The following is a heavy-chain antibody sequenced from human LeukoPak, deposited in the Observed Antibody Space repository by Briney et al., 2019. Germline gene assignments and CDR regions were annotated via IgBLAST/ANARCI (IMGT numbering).Heavy chain of an antibody. CDR2: ISAYNGNT. D-gene: IGHD1-7*01. CDR1: GYTFTSYG. J-gene: IGHJ4*02. Sequence: ASVTVSFKASGYTFTSYGISWVRQAPGQGLEWMGWISAYNGNTNYAQKLQGRVTITTDTSTSTAYMELRSLRSDDTAVYYCARAQGLELPDYWGQGTLVTVSS. CDR3: ARAQGLELPDY. V-gene: IGHV1-18*01.